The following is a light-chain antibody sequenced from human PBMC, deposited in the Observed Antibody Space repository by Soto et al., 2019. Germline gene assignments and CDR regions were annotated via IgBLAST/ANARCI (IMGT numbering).Light chain of an antibody. V-gene: IGLV2-14*01. CDR2: EVN. CDR1: SSGVGAYNF. CDR3: SSFTRSSTYV. Sequence: QSVLTQPASVSGSPGQSITISCTGTSSGVGAYNFVSWYQQYPGKAPKVMIYEVNNRPSGVSNRFSGSKSGNTASLTISGLQAEDEADYYCSSFTRSSTYVFGSGTKLTVL. J-gene: IGLJ1*01.